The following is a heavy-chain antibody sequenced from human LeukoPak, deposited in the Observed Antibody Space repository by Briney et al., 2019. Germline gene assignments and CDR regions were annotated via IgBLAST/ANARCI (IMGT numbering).Heavy chain of an antibody. D-gene: IGHD4-17*01. CDR2: ISSGSSIM. Sequence: GGSLRLSCVASGFTFGSYSMNWVRQAPGKGLEWVSYISSGSSIMYYADSVRGRFTISRDNAKNSLYLEMSSLRDEDTAVYYCSRLRPGNYFDYWGQGTLVTVSS. CDR1: GFTFGSYS. V-gene: IGHV3-48*02. J-gene: IGHJ4*02. CDR3: SRLRPGNYFDY.